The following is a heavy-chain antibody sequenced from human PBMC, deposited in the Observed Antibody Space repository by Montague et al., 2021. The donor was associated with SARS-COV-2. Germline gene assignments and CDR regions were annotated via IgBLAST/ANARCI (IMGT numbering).Heavy chain of an antibody. CDR2: INHTGST. CDR3: ARAEGGTVFDH. CDR1: GDPLSSGAARYA. D-gene: IGHD2-15*01. J-gene: IGHJ4*02. Sequence: TLSLTCAVSGDPLSSGAARYAWSWIRQRPGQGLEWSGNINHTGSTIHNPSPRSRLTLSVDKSRNAFSLTLSSVTAADTAVYFWARAEGGTVFDHWGQGTLVTVSS. V-gene: IGHV4-30-2*01.